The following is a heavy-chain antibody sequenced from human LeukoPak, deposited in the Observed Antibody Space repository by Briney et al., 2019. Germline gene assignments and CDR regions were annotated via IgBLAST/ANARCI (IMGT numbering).Heavy chain of an antibody. J-gene: IGHJ3*02. CDR2: IYYSGNT. D-gene: IGHD5-24*01. Sequence: PSETLSLTCTVSGGSISSTDCYWGWIRQPPGKGLEYIGNIYYSGNTNYNPSLKSRVTISVDTSKNQFSLKLSSVTAADTAVYYCARLSVEMASHYYAFDIWGQGTMVTVSS. CDR1: GGSISSTDCY. V-gene: IGHV4-39*07. CDR3: ARLSVEMASHYYAFDI.